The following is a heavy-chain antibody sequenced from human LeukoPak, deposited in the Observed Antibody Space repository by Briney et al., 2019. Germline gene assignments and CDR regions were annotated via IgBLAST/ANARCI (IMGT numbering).Heavy chain of an antibody. J-gene: IGHJ4*02. CDR1: GDSVSSAGFH. D-gene: IGHD3-10*01. CDR2: ISYSGST. CDR3: ANYKRSPGSFYVDY. Sequence: PSETLSLTCTVSGDSVSSAGFHWSWIRQPPGRRLEWIGYISYSGSTNYNPSFNSRVTISLDTSNNQFSLKLSSLTAADTAIYFCANYKRSPGSFYVDYWGQGALVSVSS. V-gene: IGHV4-61*08.